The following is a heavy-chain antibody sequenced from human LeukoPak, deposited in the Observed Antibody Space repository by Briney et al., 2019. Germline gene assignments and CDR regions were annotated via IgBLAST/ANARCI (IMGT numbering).Heavy chain of an antibody. CDR1: GYSISSGYD. Sequence: SETLSLTCTVSGYSISSGYDWGWIRQPPGKGLEWIGSIYYRRTTYYNPSLKSRVTISIDTSENQFSLKLSSVTAADTAVYYCARHYGGYVSYGLDVWGQGTAVIVSS. V-gene: IGHV4-38-2*02. D-gene: IGHD5-12*01. CDR3: ARHYGGYVSYGLDV. J-gene: IGHJ6*02. CDR2: IYYRRTT.